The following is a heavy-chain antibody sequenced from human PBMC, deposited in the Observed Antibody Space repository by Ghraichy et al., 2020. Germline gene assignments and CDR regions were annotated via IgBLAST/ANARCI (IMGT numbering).Heavy chain of an antibody. CDR2: ISGSGGST. V-gene: IGHV3-23*01. CDR1: GFTFSSYA. Sequence: GGSLRLSCAASGFTFSSYAMSWVRQAPGKGLEWVSAISGSGGSTYYADSVKGRFTISRDNSKNTLYLQMNSLRAEDTAVYYCAKHGGSYETPYYYYYYGMDVWGQGTTVTVSS. J-gene: IGHJ6*02. D-gene: IGHD1-26*01. CDR3: AKHGGSYETPYYYYYYGMDV.